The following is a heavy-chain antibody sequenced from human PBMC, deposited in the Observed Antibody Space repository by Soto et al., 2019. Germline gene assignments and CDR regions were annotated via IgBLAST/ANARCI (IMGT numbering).Heavy chain of an antibody. V-gene: IGHV3-23*01. Sequence: PGGSLRLSCAASGVTFNNYAMNWVRQAPGKGLEWVATISGTGGSTYYADSVKGRFTISRDNSKNTLYLQMNSLRVEDTAVYYCAKDRLGGNFDYWGQGTQVTVSS. CDR1: GVTFNNYA. CDR2: ISGTGGST. CDR3: AKDRLGGNFDY. J-gene: IGHJ4*02.